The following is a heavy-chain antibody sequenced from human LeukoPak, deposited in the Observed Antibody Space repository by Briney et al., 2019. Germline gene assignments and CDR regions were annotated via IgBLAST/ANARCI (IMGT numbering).Heavy chain of an antibody. D-gene: IGHD3-22*01. J-gene: IGHJ4*02. CDR3: ARGNYYYDSSGPNYFDY. V-gene: IGHV4-34*01. CDR2: INHSGST. Sequence: SETLSLTCAVYGGSFSGYYWSWIRQPPGKGLEWIGEINHSGSTNYNPSLKSRVTISVDTSKNQFSLKLSSVTAADTAVYYCARGNYYYDSSGPNYFDYWGQGTLVTVSS. CDR1: GGSFSGYY.